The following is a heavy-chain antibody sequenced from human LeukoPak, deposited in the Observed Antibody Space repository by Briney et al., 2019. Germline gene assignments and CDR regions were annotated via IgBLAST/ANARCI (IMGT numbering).Heavy chain of an antibody. Sequence: GGSLRLSCAASGFTFSNYAMNWVRQAPGKGLEWVANIKEDGSEKYYVDSVKGRFTISRDNAKNSLYLQMNSLRAEDTAVYYCARAGVLWFGESKFDYWGQGTQVTVSS. CDR1: GFTFSNYA. J-gene: IGHJ4*02. CDR2: IKEDGSEK. CDR3: ARAGVLWFGESKFDY. D-gene: IGHD3-10*01. V-gene: IGHV3-7*03.